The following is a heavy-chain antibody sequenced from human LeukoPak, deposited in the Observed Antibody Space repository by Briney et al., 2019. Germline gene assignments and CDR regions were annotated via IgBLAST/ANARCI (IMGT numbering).Heavy chain of an antibody. D-gene: IGHD3-9*01. CDR1: GFSFNSYW. J-gene: IGHJ6*02. V-gene: IGHV5-10-1*01. Sequence: GASLKISCQASGFSFNSYWISLVRQMPGEGLELRGRIDHDDSYTIYNPSCQGHVTISTDNSINTAYLQWSSLRASDTAIYYCATSFRYSSHYAMDVWGHGTTVTVSS. CDR3: ATSFRYSSHYAMDV. CDR2: IDHDDSYT.